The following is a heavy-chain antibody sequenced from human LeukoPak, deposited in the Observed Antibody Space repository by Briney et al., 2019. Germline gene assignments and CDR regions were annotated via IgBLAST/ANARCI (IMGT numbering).Heavy chain of an antibody. CDR2: IYYSGST. V-gene: IGHV4-59*01. CDR3: ARARDFNCFYAFDI. D-gene: IGHD1-1*01. CDR1: GGSISSYY. Sequence: SETLSLTCTVSGGSISSYYWSWHPQPQGKGPKWFGYIYYSGSTNYKPSLKSRFTISVDTSKNEFSVQLSSVTAADTVVYYCARARDFNCFYAFDIWGQGTLVTVSS. J-gene: IGHJ3*02.